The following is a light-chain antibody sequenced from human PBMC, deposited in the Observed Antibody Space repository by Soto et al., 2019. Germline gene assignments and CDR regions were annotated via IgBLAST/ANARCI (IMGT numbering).Light chain of an antibody. V-gene: IGKV1-17*03. J-gene: IGKJ4*01. CDR1: PGISNY. CDR3: LRHDSYPLF. Sequence: DIQMTQSPSAMSASVGDRVTITCRARPGISNYLAWFQQKRGKVPKRLIYGAPSLQRGVPSRFRGSRSATESALTIISRQPEDFASDYCLRHDSYPLFVGGGTKVGIK. CDR2: GAP.